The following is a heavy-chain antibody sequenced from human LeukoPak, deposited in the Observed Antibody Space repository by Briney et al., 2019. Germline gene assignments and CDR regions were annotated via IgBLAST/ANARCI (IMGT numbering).Heavy chain of an antibody. CDR3: ASSPLGEAAGPIDYYFDY. CDR1: GFTFSSYS. V-gene: IGHV3-21*01. CDR2: ISSSSSYI. J-gene: IGHJ4*02. Sequence: PGGSLRLSCAASGFTFSSYSMNWVRQAPRKGLEWVSSISSSSSYIYYADSVKGRFTISRDNAKNSLYLQMNSLRAEDTAVYYCASSPLGEAAGPIDYYFDYWGQGTLVTVSS. D-gene: IGHD6-13*01.